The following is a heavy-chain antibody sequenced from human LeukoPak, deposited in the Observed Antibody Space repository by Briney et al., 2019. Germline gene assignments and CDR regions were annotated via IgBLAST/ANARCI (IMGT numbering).Heavy chain of an antibody. J-gene: IGHJ6*02. CDR2: IYYSGST. CDR1: GGSISSGGYY. Sequence: SQTLSLTCTVSGGSISSGGYYWSWIRQHPGKGLEWIGYIYYSGSTYYNPSLKSRVTISVDTSKNQFSLKLSSVTAVDTAVYYCARGLLRSMIRYDQDVWGQGTTVTVSS. CDR3: ARGLLRSMIRYDQDV. D-gene: IGHD3-16*01. V-gene: IGHV4-31*03.